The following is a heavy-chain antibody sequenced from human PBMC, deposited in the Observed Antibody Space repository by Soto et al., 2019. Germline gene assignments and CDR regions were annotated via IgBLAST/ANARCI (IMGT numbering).Heavy chain of an antibody. CDR1: GYTFTSYG. CDR3: ARDRYDILTGYLYDYYYGMDV. D-gene: IGHD3-9*01. V-gene: IGHV1-18*01. CDR2: ISAYNGNT. Sequence: ASVKVSCKASGYTFTSYGISWVRQAPGQGLEWMGWISAYNGNTNYAQKLQGRVTMTTDTSTSTAYMELRSLRSDDTAVYYCARDRYDILTGYLYDYYYGMDVWGQGTTVTVSS. J-gene: IGHJ6*02.